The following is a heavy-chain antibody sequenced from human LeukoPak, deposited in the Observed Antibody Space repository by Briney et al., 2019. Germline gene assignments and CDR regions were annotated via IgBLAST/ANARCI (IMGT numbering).Heavy chain of an antibody. CDR1: GGSISSSNW. J-gene: IGHJ4*02. V-gene: IGHV4-4*02. D-gene: IGHD7-27*01. CDR3: ARIETGDDPNDLAFDY. Sequence: SETLSLTCAVSGGSISSSNWWSWVRQPPGKGLEWIGEIYHSGSTNYNPSLKSRVTISVDTSKNQFSQKLSSVTAADTAVYYCARIETGDDPNDLAFDYWGQGTLVTVSS. CDR2: IYHSGST.